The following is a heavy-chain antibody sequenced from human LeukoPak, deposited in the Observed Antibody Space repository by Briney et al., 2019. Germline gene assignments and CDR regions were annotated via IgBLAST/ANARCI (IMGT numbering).Heavy chain of an antibody. Sequence: GGSLRLSCAASGFTFSSYATHWVRQAPGKGLEWVAVISYDGSNEYYADSVKGRFTISRDNSKSTLYLQMNSLRAEDTAVYYCARGFDSGYDFGYWGQGTLVTVSS. D-gene: IGHD5-12*01. CDR3: ARGFDSGYDFGY. J-gene: IGHJ4*02. CDR1: GFTFSSYA. CDR2: ISYDGSNE. V-gene: IGHV3-30-3*01.